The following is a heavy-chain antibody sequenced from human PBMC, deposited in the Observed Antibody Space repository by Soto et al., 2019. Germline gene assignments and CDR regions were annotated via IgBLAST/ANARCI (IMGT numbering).Heavy chain of an antibody. CDR2: IYYSGST. V-gene: IGHV4-39*01. CDR3: ARLAYYDFWSGDEAYYFDY. Sequence: SETLSLTCTVSGGSISTSGYFWGWIRQPPGKGLEWIGTIYYSGSTYYNPSLKSRVTISVDTSKNQFSLKLSSVTAADTAVYYCARLAYYDFWSGDEAYYFDYWSQGTLVTVSS. D-gene: IGHD3-3*01. J-gene: IGHJ4*02. CDR1: GGSISTSGYF.